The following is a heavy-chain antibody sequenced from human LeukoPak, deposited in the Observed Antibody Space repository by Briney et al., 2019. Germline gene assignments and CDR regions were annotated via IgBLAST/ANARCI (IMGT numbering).Heavy chain of an antibody. CDR2: IYYSGST. J-gene: IGHJ4*02. V-gene: IGHV4-39*02. Sequence: SETLSLTCTVSGDSTSSDRYYGGWVRQPPGKGLEWIGNIYYSGSTYYNPSLKSRVTMSVDTSKNQFFLKLNTVTAADTAVYYCARGRPYSGGYHLDYWGQGTLVTVSA. CDR3: ARGRPYSGGYHLDY. D-gene: IGHD1-26*01. CDR1: GDSTSSDRYY.